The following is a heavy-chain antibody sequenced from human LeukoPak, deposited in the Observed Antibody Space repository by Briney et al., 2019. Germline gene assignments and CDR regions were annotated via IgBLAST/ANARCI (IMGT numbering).Heavy chain of an antibody. CDR1: GHTFTSYY. Sequence: ASVKVSCKASGHTFTSYYMHWVRQAPGQGLEWMGIINPSGGSTSYAQKFQGRVTMTRDTSTSTVYMELSSLRSEDTAVYYCARAIAVAGVDYWGQGTLVTVSS. V-gene: IGHV1-46*03. CDR3: ARAIAVAGVDY. J-gene: IGHJ4*02. D-gene: IGHD6-19*01. CDR2: INPSGGST.